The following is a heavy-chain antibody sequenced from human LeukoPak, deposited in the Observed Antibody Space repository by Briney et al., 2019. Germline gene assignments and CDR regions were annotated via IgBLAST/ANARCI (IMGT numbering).Heavy chain of an antibody. D-gene: IGHD6-13*01. Sequence: GGSLRVSCAASGFTFSSYAMSWVRQAPGKGLEWVSAMSGDGGSTYYADSVKGRFTISRDNSKNTLYLQMNSLRAEDTAVYYCALVSLFSSSWYGNYWGQGTLVTVSS. CDR2: MSGDGGST. CDR3: ALVSLFSSSWYGNY. CDR1: GFTFSSYA. J-gene: IGHJ4*02. V-gene: IGHV3-23*01.